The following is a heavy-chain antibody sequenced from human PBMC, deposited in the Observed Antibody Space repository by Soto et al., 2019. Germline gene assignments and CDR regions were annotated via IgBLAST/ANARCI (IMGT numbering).Heavy chain of an antibody. V-gene: IGHV3-15*01. CDR1: GFTFSNAW. Sequence: GGSLRLSCAASGFTFSNAWMSWVRQAPGKGLEWVGRIKSKTDGGTTDYAAPVKGRFTISRDDSKNTLYLQMNSLKTEDTAVYYCTALKRADIVVVPAAAFDIWGQGTMVTVSS. CDR3: TALKRADIVVVPAAAFDI. J-gene: IGHJ3*02. CDR2: IKSKTDGGTT. D-gene: IGHD2-2*01.